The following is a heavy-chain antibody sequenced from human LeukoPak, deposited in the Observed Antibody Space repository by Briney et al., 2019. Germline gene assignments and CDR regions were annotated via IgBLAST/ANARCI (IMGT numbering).Heavy chain of an antibody. CDR1: GFTFSSYS. Sequence: GGSLRLSCAASGFTFSSYSMNWGRQAPGKGLEWVSSISSSSSYIYYADSVKGRFTISRDNAKNSLYLQMNSLRAEDTAVYYCARKDDSSGYYYTPPDYWGRGTLVTVSS. CDR3: ARKDDSSGYYYTPPDY. CDR2: ISSSSSYI. V-gene: IGHV3-21*01. J-gene: IGHJ4*02. D-gene: IGHD3-22*01.